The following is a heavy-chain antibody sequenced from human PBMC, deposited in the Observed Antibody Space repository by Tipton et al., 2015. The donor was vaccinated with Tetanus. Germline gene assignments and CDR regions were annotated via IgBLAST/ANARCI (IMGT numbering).Heavy chain of an antibody. D-gene: IGHD3-3*01. J-gene: IGHJ4*02. CDR3: ARANYEFPKKGPFDS. CDR2: ISGSGAT. CDR1: GASLRGGDYH. V-gene: IGHV4-61*08. Sequence: LRLSCTVSGASLRGGDYHWSWIRQPPGKGLEWLAYISGSGATNSNYYLKSRITMTRDTSRNQFSLTLTSVTAADTAVYYCARANYEFPKKGPFDSWGQGALVIVSS.